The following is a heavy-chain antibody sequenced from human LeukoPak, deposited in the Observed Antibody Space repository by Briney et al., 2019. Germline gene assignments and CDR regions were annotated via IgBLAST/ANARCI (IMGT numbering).Heavy chain of an antibody. J-gene: IGHJ4*02. CDR1: GFTFSSYA. Sequence: GGSLRLSCAASGFTFSSYAMSWVRQAPGKGLEWVSAISGSGGSTYYADSVKGRFTISRDNSKNTLYLQTNSLRAEDTAVYYCAKDRTPGSSSYYFDYWGQGTLVTVSS. CDR2: ISGSGGST. CDR3: AKDRTPGSSSYYFDY. V-gene: IGHV3-23*01. D-gene: IGHD6-13*01.